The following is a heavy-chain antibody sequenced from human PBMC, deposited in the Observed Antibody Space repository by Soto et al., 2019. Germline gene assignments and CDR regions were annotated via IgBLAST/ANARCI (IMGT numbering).Heavy chain of an antibody. D-gene: IGHD3-22*01. Sequence: QVQLQESGPGLVKPSQTLSLTCTVSVASISSGGYYWRWIRQHPGEGLEWIGYIYYSGSTSYNPSLKSRVTISVDTSKNQFSLKLSSVTDADTAVYYCARESKYDTSGYPPWFSPWGQGTLVTVSS. CDR1: VASISSGGYY. J-gene: IGHJ5*02. CDR3: ARESKYDTSGYPPWFSP. V-gene: IGHV4-31*03. CDR2: IYYSGST.